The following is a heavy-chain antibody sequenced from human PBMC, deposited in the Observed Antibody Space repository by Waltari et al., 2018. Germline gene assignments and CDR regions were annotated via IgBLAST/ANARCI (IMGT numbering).Heavy chain of an antibody. CDR1: GFPFSSFS. CDR2: ISSSSSTI. D-gene: IGHD6-13*01. CDR3: ARVGHSSSWNPYYYYGMDV. Sequence: EVQLVESGGGWVQPGGSLRLSCAASGFPFSSFSLNWVRQAPGKGLEWVSYISSSSSTIYYADSVKGRFTISRDNAKNSLYLQMNSLRAEDTAVYYCARVGHSSSWNPYYYYGMDVWGQGTTVTVSS. J-gene: IGHJ6*02. V-gene: IGHV3-48*01.